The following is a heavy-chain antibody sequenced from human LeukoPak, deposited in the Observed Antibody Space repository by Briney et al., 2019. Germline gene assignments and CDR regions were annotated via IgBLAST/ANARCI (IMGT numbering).Heavy chain of an antibody. D-gene: IGHD2-21*01. Sequence: GGSLRLSCAASGFTFSNYAMSWVRQATGKGLEWVSGISGSGGNTYYADSVKGRFTIPRDNSKNTVYLQMNSLRAEDTAVYYCASKLCKYDYWGQGTPVTVSS. CDR3: ASKLCKYDY. CDR2: ISGSGGNT. J-gene: IGHJ4*02. V-gene: IGHV3-23*01. CDR1: GFTFSNYA.